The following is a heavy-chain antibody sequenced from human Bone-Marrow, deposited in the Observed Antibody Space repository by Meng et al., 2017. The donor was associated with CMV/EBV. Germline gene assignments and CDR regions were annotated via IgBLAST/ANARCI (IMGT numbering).Heavy chain of an antibody. D-gene: IGHD2-21*01. CDR3: ARGYILRSIVVVIAMGLTD. V-gene: IGHV4-34*01. CDR2: INHSGST. J-gene: IGHJ4*02. Sequence: PETLSLTCAVYGGSFSGYYWSWIRQPPGKGLEWIGEINHSGSTNYNPSLKSRVTISVDTSKNQFSLKLSSVTAADTAVYYCARGYILRSIVVVIAMGLTDWGQGTLVTVSS. CDR1: GGSFSGYY.